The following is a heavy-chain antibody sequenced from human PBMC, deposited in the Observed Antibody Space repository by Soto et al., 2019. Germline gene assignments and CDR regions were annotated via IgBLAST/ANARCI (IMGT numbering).Heavy chain of an antibody. CDR2: ISAYNGNR. J-gene: IGHJ5*01. Sequence: QVQLLQSGAEVKKPGASVKVSCKASGYTFTHYGITWLRQAPGQGPEWMGWISAYNGNRDYAQNLPDRVTMTTDTSTSTAYMELRSLRSDDTAVYYCARPQNDILTDSYTNFFDSWGQGTLVTVSS. CDR3: ARPQNDILTDSYTNFFDS. V-gene: IGHV1-18*01. CDR1: GYTFTHYG. D-gene: IGHD3-9*01.